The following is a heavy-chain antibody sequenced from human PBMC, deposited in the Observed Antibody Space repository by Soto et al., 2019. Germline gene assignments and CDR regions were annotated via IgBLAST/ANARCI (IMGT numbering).Heavy chain of an antibody. D-gene: IGHD3-22*01. J-gene: IGHJ4*02. CDR3: ALRSRAVVPEY. Sequence: QVQLQASGAGVVKPSETLSLTCAVSGDSLSSYYCMWIRQPPGKGLESIRSLYYGRSAHYNPSLKRRVTLSVETSTNQCSLTLRSMTASDTAVYYCALRSRAVVPEYWCEGTLVTVSS. CDR2: LYYGRSA. V-gene: IGHV4-59*01. CDR1: GDSLSSYY.